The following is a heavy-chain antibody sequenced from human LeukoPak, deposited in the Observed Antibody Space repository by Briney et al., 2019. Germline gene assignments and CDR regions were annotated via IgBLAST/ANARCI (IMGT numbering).Heavy chain of an antibody. V-gene: IGHV4-59*01. J-gene: IGHJ5*02. CDR1: GGSISGNY. Sequence: PSETLSLTCTVSGGSISGNYWSWVRQPPGKGLEWIGNIYYSGGTKYNPSLKSRVAISVDTSKNQCSLKLSSVTPADTAVYYCARETGNRFDPWGQGTLFTVSS. D-gene: IGHD3-10*01. CDR2: IYYSGGT. CDR3: ARETGNRFDP.